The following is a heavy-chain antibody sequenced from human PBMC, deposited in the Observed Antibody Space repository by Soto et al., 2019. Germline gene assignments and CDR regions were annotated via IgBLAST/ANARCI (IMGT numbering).Heavy chain of an antibody. CDR1: GFSLSNARMG. Sequence: QVTLKESGPVLVKPTETLTLTCTVSGFSLSNARMGVSWIRQPPGKALEWLAHVFSNDEKSYSTSLKSRLTISKDTSKRQVVLTMTNMDPVDTATYYGARTYYYVWGSYRTLPVDWGQGTLVTVSS. CDR2: VFSNDEK. V-gene: IGHV2-26*01. J-gene: IGHJ4*02. CDR3: ARTYYYVWGSYRTLPVD. D-gene: IGHD3-16*02.